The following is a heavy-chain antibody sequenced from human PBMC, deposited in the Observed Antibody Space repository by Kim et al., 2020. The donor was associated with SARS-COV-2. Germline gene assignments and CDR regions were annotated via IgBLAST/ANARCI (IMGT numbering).Heavy chain of an antibody. CDR3: ARRNTVTTRTLDF. J-gene: IGHJ4*02. D-gene: IGHD4-17*01. V-gene: IGHV1-8*01. Sequence: SAQKFHGRLTMTRNTSITPAYMELSSLRSEDTAVYYCARRNTVTTRTLDFWGQGTLVTVSS.